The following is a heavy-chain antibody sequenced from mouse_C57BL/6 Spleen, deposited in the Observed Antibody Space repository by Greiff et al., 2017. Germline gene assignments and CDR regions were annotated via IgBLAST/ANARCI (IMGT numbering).Heavy chain of an antibody. CDR2: IDPGNGDT. J-gene: IGHJ4*01. CDR3: TRPITTRVDKSPYYAIDY. D-gene: IGHD1-1*01. V-gene: IGHV14-4*01. CDR1: GFNIKDDY. Sequence: EVQLQQSGAELVRPGASVKLSCTASGFNIKDDYMHWVKQRPEQGLEWIGWIDPGNGDTEYASKFQGKATITVDKSSNTAYLQLSSLTSEDTAVYYCTRPITTRVDKSPYYAIDYWGQGTSVTVSS.